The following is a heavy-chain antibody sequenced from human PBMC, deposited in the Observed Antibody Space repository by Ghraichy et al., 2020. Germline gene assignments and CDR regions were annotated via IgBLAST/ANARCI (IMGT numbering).Heavy chain of an antibody. J-gene: IGHJ5*02. V-gene: IGHV4-39*01. Sequence: SETLSLTCNVSGGSINSNSYYWGWVRQPPGKGLEWIGSIFFTGSTYYNPSLKSRVTVSLDTAKNQFSLNLSAVTAADTAVYYCARLTVRTYRFDPWGQGTLVTVSS. CDR2: IFFTGST. D-gene: IGHD3-10*01. CDR3: ARLTVRTYRFDP. CDR1: GGSINSNSYY.